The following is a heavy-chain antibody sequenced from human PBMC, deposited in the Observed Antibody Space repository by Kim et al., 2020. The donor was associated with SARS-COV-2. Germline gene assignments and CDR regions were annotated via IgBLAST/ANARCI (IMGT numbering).Heavy chain of an antibody. D-gene: IGHD3-22*01. CDR1: GGSISSFY. CDR2: IYYSGST. J-gene: IGHJ5*02. V-gene: IGHV4-59*01. Sequence: SETLSLTCTVSGGSISSFYWSWIRQPPGKELEWIGYIYYSGSTNYNPSLKSRVTISVDTSKNQFSLRLSSVTAADTALYYCARVKPNYYYDSSGYYHSAWFDPWGPGSLVTVSS. CDR3: ARVKPNYYYDSSGYYHSAWFDP.